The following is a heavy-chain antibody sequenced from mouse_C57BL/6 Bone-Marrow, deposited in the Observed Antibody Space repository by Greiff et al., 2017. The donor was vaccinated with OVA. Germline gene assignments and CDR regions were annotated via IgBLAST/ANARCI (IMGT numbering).Heavy chain of an antibody. D-gene: IGHD1-1*01. V-gene: IGHV1-64*01. CDR1: GYTFTSYW. J-gene: IGHJ2*01. CDR2: IHPNSGST. CDR3: ARALLLRYPLRNYFDY. Sequence: VQLQQPGAELVKPGASVKLSCTASGYTFTSYWMHWVKQRPGQGLEWIGMIHPNSGSTNYNEKFKSKATLTVDKSSSTAYMQLSSLPSEDSAVYYCARALLLRYPLRNYFDYWGQGTTLTVAS.